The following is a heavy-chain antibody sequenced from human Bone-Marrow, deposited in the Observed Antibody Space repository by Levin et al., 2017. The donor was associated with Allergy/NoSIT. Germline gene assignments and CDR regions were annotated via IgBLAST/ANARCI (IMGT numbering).Heavy chain of an antibody. CDR1: GFTFSNFW. J-gene: IGHJ4*02. D-gene: IGHD6-13*01. CDR2: IKQDESEK. Sequence: GESLKISCAASGFTFSNFWMSWVRQAPGKGLEWVANIKQDESEKHYVDSVKGRFTISRDNAKNSLHLQMNSLRAEDTAVYFCASVLTRSSTGGRVDSWGQGTLVIVSA. CDR3: ASVLTRSSTGGRVDS. V-gene: IGHV3-7*01.